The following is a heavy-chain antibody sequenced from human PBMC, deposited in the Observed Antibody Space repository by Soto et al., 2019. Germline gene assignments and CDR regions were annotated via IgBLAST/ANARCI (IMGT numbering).Heavy chain of an antibody. CDR3: AGTEPTDDY. J-gene: IGHJ4*02. CDR1: EANSSAGGYS. D-gene: IGHD1-1*01. V-gene: IGHV4-30-4*01. CDR2: IYSSGGS. Sequence: SETLSLTCTVFEANSSAGGYSWTCNRQPPGTGLEWIGYIYSSGGSYYNPSLKGRLTISIDTSKNQFSLKLNSVTVADTAIYYCAGTEPTDDYWGRGILVTVSS.